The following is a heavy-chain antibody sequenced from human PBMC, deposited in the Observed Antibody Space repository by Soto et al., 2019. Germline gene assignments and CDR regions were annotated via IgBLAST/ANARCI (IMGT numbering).Heavy chain of an antibody. D-gene: IGHD3-10*01. V-gene: IGHV5-10-1*03. CDR2: IDPSDSYT. CDR3: ARHPYYGSGSYWAQRGKNWFDP. Sequence: EVQLVQSGAEVKKPGESLRISCKGSGYSFTSYWISWVRQMPGKGLEWMGRIDPSDSYTNYSPSFQGHVTISADKSISTAYLQWSSLEASDTGMYFCARHPYYGSGSYWAQRGKNWFDPWGQGTLVTVSS. J-gene: IGHJ5*02. CDR1: GYSFTSYW.